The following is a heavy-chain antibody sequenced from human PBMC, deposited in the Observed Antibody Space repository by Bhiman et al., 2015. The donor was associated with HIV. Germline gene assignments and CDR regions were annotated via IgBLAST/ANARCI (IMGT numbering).Heavy chain of an antibody. CDR3: ARDRPYNWNWGSYYYGMDV. V-gene: IGHV3-21*03. J-gene: IGHJ6*02. CDR1: GFSFSAYE. D-gene: IGHD1-7*01. CDR2: ITSSSRYI. Sequence: EEKLEESGGGLIQPGGSLRLSCVASGFSFSAYEMHWVRQAPGKGLEWVSSITSSSRYIQYADSVKGRFTISRDNAKNSLYLQMNSLRAEDTAVFYCARDRPYNWNWGSYYYGMDVWGQGTTVTVSS.